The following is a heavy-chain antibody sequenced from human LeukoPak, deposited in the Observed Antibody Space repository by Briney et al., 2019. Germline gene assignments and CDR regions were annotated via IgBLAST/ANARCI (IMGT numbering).Heavy chain of an antibody. CDR3: ARVVWAGYPYFDY. CDR2: VYYTGST. V-gene: IGHV4-59*08. CDR1: GGSISRYY. J-gene: IGHJ4*02. Sequence: PSETLSLTCTVSGGSISRYYGSWIRQSPGKGLEWIGYVYYTGSTNYNPSLKSRVTISVDTSRNQFSLKLTSVTAADTAVYYCARVVWAGYPYFDYWGQGTLVTVSS. D-gene: IGHD3/OR15-3a*01.